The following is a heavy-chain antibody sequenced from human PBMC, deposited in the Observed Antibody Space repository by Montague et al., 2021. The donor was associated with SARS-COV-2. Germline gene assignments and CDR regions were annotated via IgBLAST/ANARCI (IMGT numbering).Heavy chain of an antibody. J-gene: IGHJ4*02. V-gene: IGHV4-31*03. D-gene: IGHD6-13*01. CDR2: IYYSGST. CDR3: ARVDRIAAAPFDY. Sequence: SQTQSLTCTVSGGSISSGGYYWSWIRQHPGKGLEWIGYIYYSGSTYYNPSLKSRVTISVDTSKNQFSLKLSSVTVADTAVYYCARVDRIAAAPFDYWGQGTLVTVSS. CDR1: GGSISSGGYY.